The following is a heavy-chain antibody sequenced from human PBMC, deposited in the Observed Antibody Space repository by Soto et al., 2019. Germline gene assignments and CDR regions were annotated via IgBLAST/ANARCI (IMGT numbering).Heavy chain of an antibody. D-gene: IGHD2-2*01. CDR3: ARGPSSLTRFDY. CDR1: GFTFSSYA. CDR2: ISYDGSDK. Sequence: LRLSCAASGFTFSSYAMHWVRQAPGKGLEWVAVISYDGSDKYYADSVKGRFTISRDNSKNTLYLQMNSLRVEDTAVYYCARGPSSLTRFDYWGQGTLVTVSS. J-gene: IGHJ4*02. V-gene: IGHV3-30-3*01.